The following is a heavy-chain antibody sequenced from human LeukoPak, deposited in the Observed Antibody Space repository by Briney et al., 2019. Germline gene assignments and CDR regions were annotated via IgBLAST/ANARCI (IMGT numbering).Heavy chain of an antibody. CDR2: IKQDGSEK. J-gene: IGHJ4*02. CDR3: ARDGSGSDY. Sequence: QTGGSLRLSCAASGFTFSNFWMSWVRQAPGKGLEWVANIKQDGSEKHYVDSVKGRFTISRDNAKNSLYLQMNSLRAEDTAVYYCARDGSGSDYWGQGTQVTVSS. CDR1: GFTFSNFW. V-gene: IGHV3-7*01. D-gene: IGHD1-26*01.